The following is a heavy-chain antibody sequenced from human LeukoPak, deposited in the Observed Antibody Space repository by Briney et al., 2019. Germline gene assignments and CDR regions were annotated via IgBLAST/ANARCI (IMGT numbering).Heavy chain of an antibody. CDR1: GGSFSGYY. CDR3: ARDRWRYGSGSYYNDY. V-gene: IGHV4-34*01. CDR2: INHSGST. J-gene: IGHJ4*02. D-gene: IGHD3-10*01. Sequence: SETLSLTCAVYGGSFSGYYWSWIRQPPGKGLEWIGEINHSGSTNYNPSLKSRVTISVDTSKNQFSLKLSSVTAADTAVYYCARDRWRYGSGSYYNDYWGQGTLVTVSS.